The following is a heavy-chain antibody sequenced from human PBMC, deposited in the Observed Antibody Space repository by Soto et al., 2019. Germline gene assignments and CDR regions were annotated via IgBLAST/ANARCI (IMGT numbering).Heavy chain of an antibody. D-gene: IGHD4-17*01. Sequence: EVQLLESGGGLLQPGRSLRLSCAASGFTFSSHAMSWVRQAPGRGLEWVSGITDGGDNTYYADSVKGRFITSRDNSKNTLYLQMDSLRAEDTALYYCARATFGDYDRPFDIWGQGTMVTVSS. CDR2: ITDGGDNT. CDR3: ARATFGDYDRPFDI. CDR1: GFTFSSHA. V-gene: IGHV3-23*01. J-gene: IGHJ3*02.